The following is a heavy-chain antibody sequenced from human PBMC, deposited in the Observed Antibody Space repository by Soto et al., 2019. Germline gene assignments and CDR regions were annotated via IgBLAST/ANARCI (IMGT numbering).Heavy chain of an antibody. Sequence: SETLSLTCTVSGGSVSSGSYYWSWIRQPPGKGLEWIGYIYYSGSTNYNPSLKSRVTISVDTSKNQFSLKLSSVTAADTAVYYCARDPLDDTAPDYWGQGTLVTVSS. J-gene: IGHJ4*02. CDR1: GGSVSSGSYY. CDR3: ARDPLDDTAPDY. CDR2: IYYSGST. D-gene: IGHD5-18*01. V-gene: IGHV4-61*01.